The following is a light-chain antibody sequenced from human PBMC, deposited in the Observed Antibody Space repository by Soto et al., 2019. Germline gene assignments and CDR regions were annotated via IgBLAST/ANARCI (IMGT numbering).Light chain of an antibody. Sequence: DIQMTQSPSTLSASIVDRITISCRASQNIDTWLAWYQQRPGEAPKLLIYTASNLENGVPSRFSGSGSGTAFTLTISSLQPEDFATYYCQQYSDSSRSFGQGTQVE. CDR2: TAS. J-gene: IGKJ1*01. CDR3: QQYSDSSRS. V-gene: IGKV1-5*03. CDR1: QNIDTW.